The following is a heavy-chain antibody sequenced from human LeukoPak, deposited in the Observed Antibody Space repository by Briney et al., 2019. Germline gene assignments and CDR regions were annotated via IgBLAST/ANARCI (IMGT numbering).Heavy chain of an antibody. CDR1: GGTFSSYA. J-gene: IGHJ5*02. Sequence: ASVKVSCKASGGTFSSYAISWVRQAPGQGLEWMGWINPNSGGTNYAQKLQGRVTMTTDTSTSTAYMELRSLRSDDTAVYYCARDRDYYGSVNWFDPWGQGTLVTVSS. V-gene: IGHV1-18*01. CDR2: INPNSGGT. CDR3: ARDRDYYGSVNWFDP. D-gene: IGHD3-10*01.